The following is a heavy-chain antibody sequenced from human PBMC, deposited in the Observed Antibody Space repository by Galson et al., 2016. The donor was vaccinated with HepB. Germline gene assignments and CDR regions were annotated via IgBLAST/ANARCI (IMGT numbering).Heavy chain of an antibody. Sequence: SVKVSCKASGCTFTSYYMHWVRQAPGQGLEWMGIITPSGGSTNYAQNFQGRVTMTRDTSTATVYMELSSLRSEDTAVYYCARSNLRFYYYMDVWGKGTTVTGSS. CDR2: ITPSGGST. J-gene: IGHJ6*03. V-gene: IGHV1-46*01. CDR1: GCTFTSYY. CDR3: ARSNLRFYYYMDV. D-gene: IGHD3-16*01.